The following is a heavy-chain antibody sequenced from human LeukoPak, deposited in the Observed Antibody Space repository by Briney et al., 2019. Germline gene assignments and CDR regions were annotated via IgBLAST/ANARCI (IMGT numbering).Heavy chain of an antibody. CDR2: ISYDGSNK. CDR3: AKDEEGYSSGWYGS. D-gene: IGHD6-19*01. CDR1: GFTFSSYG. J-gene: IGHJ5*01. Sequence: GRSLRLSCAASGFTFSSYGMHWVRQAPGKGLEWVAVISYDGSNKYYADSVKGRFTISRDNSKNTLYLQMNSLRAEDTAVYYCAKDEEGYSSGWYGSWGQGTPVTVSS. V-gene: IGHV3-30*18.